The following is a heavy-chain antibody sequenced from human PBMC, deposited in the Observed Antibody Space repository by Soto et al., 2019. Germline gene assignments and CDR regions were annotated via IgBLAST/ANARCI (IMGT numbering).Heavy chain of an antibody. CDR1: GGSISSGGYY. Sequence: SETLSLSCTVSGGSISSGGYYWSWIRQHPGKGLEWIGYIYYSGSTYYNPSLKSRVTISVDTSKNQFCLKLSSVTAADTAVYYCARDQPTYYYDSSGSLGMDVWGQGTTVTVSS. CDR2: IYYSGST. J-gene: IGHJ6*02. D-gene: IGHD3-22*01. V-gene: IGHV4-31*03. CDR3: ARDQPTYYYDSSGSLGMDV.